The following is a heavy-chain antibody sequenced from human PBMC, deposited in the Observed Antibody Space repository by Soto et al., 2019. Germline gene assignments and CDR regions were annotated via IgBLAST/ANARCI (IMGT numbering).Heavy chain of an antibody. D-gene: IGHD1-26*01. CDR2: ISGSGDST. V-gene: IGHV3-23*01. J-gene: IGHJ3*02. CDR3: AHGRGSPDAFDI. CDR1: GFTFSSYA. Sequence: GGSLRLSCAVSGFTFSSYAMNWVRQAPGEGLEWLSGISGSGDSTYYADSVKGRFTISRDNSKDTLYLQMNSLRAEDTAVYYCAHGRGSPDAFDIWGQGTMVTVSS.